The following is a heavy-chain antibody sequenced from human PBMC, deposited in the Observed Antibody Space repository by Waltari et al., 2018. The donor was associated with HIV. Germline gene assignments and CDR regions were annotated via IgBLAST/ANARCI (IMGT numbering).Heavy chain of an antibody. CDR1: GYSISSGYY. D-gene: IGHD3-10*01. J-gene: IGHJ6*02. CDR3: ARGDQSYPRLWFGEFGMDV. Sequence: QVQLQESGPGLVKPSETLSLTCTVSGYSISSGYYWGWIRQPPGKGLEWIGSIYHSGSTYYNPSLKSRVTITVDASKNQFSLTLSSVTAADTAVYYCARGDQSYPRLWFGEFGMDVWGQGTTVTVSS. CDR2: IYHSGST. V-gene: IGHV4-38-2*02.